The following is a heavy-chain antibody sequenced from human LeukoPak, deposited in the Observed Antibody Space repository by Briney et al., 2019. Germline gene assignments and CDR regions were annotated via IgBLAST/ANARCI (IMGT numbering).Heavy chain of an antibody. CDR2: IKSKTDGGTT. Sequence: GGSLRLSCAASGFTFSNAWMNWVRQAPGKGLEWVGRIKSKTDGGTTDYAAPVKGRFTISGDDSKNTLYLQMNSLKTEDTAAYYCAKGSYYDSSGSFYFDYWGQGTLVTVSS. J-gene: IGHJ4*02. CDR3: AKGSYYDSSGSFYFDY. V-gene: IGHV3-15*07. CDR1: GFTFSNAW. D-gene: IGHD3-22*01.